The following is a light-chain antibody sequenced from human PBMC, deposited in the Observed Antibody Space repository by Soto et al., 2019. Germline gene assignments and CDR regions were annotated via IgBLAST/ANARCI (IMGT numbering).Light chain of an antibody. Sequence: DNKLNLSLSFLSATVGDRVTITCRASQGISSYLAWYQQKPGKAPKLLIYAASTLQSGVPSRFSGSGSGTDFTDFTLTISSLQPEDFTTYYCQLTYLLPITFGQGALLEIK. CDR1: QGISSY. V-gene: IGKV1-9*01. J-gene: IGKJ5*01. CDR2: AAS. CDR3: QLTYLLPIT.